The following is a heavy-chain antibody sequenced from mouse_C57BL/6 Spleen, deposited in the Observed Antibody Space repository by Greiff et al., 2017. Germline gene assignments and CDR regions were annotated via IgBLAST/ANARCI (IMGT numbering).Heavy chain of an antibody. CDR1: GYAFSSYW. CDR3: ARVPFYYGNSAAMDY. Sequence: QVQLQQSGAELVKPGASVKISCKASGYAFSSYWMNWVKQRPGKGLEWIGQIYPGDGDTNYNGKFKGKATLTADKSSSTAYMQLSSLTSEDSVVYFCARVPFYYGNSAAMDYWGQGTSVTVSS. D-gene: IGHD2-1*01. CDR2: IYPGDGDT. J-gene: IGHJ4*01. V-gene: IGHV1-80*01.